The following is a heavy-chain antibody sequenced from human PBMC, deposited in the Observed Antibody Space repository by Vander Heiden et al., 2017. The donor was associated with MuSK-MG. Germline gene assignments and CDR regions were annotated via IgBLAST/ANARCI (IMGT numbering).Heavy chain of an antibody. Sequence: QVQLQESGPGLVKPSETLSLTCTVSGGSLSSYYWSWIRQPPGKGLEWIGYIYYSGSTNYNPSLKSRVTISVDTSKNQFSLKLSSVTAADTAVYYCARERGAYCSGGSCYYDRWGQGTLVTVSS. J-gene: IGHJ5*02. CDR1: GGSLSSYY. CDR2: IYYSGST. V-gene: IGHV4-59*01. CDR3: ARERGAYCSGGSCYYDR. D-gene: IGHD2-15*01.